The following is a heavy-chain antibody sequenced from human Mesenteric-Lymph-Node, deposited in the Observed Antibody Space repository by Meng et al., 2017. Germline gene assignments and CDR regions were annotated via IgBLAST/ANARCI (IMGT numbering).Heavy chain of an antibody. V-gene: IGHV1-69*06. J-gene: IGHJ6*02. CDR3: ARADSSSWGYYYYGMDV. CDR2: IIPIFGTA. D-gene: IGHD6-13*01. CDR1: GGTFSSYA. Sequence: SVKVSCKASGGTFSSYAISWVRQAPGQGLEWMGGIIPIFGTANYAQKFQGRVTITADKSTSTAYMELSSLRSEDTAVYYCARADSSSWGYYYYGMDVWGQGTTVTVSS.